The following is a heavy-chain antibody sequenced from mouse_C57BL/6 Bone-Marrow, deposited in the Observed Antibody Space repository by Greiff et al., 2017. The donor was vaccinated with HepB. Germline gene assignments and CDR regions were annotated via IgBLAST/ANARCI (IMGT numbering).Heavy chain of an antibody. V-gene: IGHV5-17*01. J-gene: IGHJ3*01. CDR1: GFTFSDYG. CDR3: ARGTGTFAY. D-gene: IGHD4-1*01. CDR2: ISSGSSTI. Sequence: EVQLVESGGGLVKPGGSLKLSCAASGFTFSDYGMHWVRQAPEKGLEWVAYISSGSSTIYYADTVKGRFTISRDNAKNTRFLQMTSLRSEDTAMYYCARGTGTFAYWGQGTLVTVSA.